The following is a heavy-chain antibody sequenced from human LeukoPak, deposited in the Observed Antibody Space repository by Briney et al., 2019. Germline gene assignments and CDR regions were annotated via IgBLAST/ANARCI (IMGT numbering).Heavy chain of an antibody. CDR2: IYYSGST. CDR1: GGSISSYY. D-gene: IGHD4-23*01. J-gene: IGHJ5*02. Sequence: SETLSLTCTVSGGSISSYYWSWIRQPPGKGLEWIGYIYYSGSTNYNPSLKSRVTISVDTSKNQFSLNLSSVTAADTAVYYCARDYGGRWFDPWGQGTLVTVSS. CDR3: ARDYGGRWFDP. V-gene: IGHV4-59*01.